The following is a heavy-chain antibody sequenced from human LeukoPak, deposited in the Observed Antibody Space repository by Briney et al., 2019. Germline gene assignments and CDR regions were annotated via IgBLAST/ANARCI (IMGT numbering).Heavy chain of an antibody. Sequence: SETLSLTCAVYGGSFSGYYWSWIRQPPGKGLEWIGEINHSGSTNYNPSLKSRVTISVDTSKNQFSLKLSSVTAADTAVYYCARKSPVLRFLEWFPAMYYFDYWGQGTLVTVSS. CDR2: INHSGST. D-gene: IGHD3-3*01. J-gene: IGHJ4*02. CDR1: GGSFSGYY. CDR3: ARKSPVLRFLEWFPAMYYFDY. V-gene: IGHV4-34*01.